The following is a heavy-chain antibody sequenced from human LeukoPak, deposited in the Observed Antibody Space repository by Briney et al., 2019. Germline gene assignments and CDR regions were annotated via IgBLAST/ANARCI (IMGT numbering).Heavy chain of an antibody. CDR3: AKSDGSHFDY. J-gene: IGHJ4*02. Sequence: RGGSLRLSCAASGFTFSSYAMSWVRQAPGKGLEWVSAISGSGGSTYYADSMKGRFTISRDNSKNTLYLQMNSLRAEDTAVYYCAKSDGSHFDYWGQGTLVTVSS. CDR1: GFTFSSYA. V-gene: IGHV3-23*01. D-gene: IGHD3-10*01. CDR2: ISGSGGST.